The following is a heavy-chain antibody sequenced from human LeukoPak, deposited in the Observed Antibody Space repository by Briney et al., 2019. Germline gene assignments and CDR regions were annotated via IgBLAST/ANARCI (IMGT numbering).Heavy chain of an antibody. Sequence: SETLSLTCTVSGGSISSSSYYWGWIRQPPGKGLEWIGSIYYSGSAYYNPSLKSRVSISVDTSKNQFSLKLSSVTAADTAVYYCASATQRYCSGGSCYRATAKTKYYFDYWGQGTLVTVSS. CDR2: IYYSGSA. CDR3: ASATQRYCSGGSCYRATAKTKYYFDY. CDR1: GGSISSSSYY. D-gene: IGHD2-15*01. V-gene: IGHV4-39*07. J-gene: IGHJ4*02.